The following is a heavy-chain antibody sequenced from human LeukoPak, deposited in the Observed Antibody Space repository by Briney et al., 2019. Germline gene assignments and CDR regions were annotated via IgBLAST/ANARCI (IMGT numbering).Heavy chain of an antibody. V-gene: IGHV1-69*05. Sequence: SVKVSCKASGGTFSSYAISWVRQAPGQGLEWMGGIIPIFGTANYAQKFQGRVTITTDESTSTAYMELSSLRSEDTAVYYCAELWFGESSGAFDIWGQGTMVTVSS. J-gene: IGHJ3*02. D-gene: IGHD3-10*01. CDR2: IIPIFGTA. CDR3: AELWFGESSGAFDI. CDR1: GGTFSSYA.